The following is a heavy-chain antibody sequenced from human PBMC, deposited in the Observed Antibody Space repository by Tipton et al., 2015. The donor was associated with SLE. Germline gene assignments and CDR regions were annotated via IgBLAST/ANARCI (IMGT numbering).Heavy chain of an antibody. V-gene: IGHV4-39*07. CDR2: LSYDGNS. CDR1: AGSISSDSYY. J-gene: IGHJ6*02. D-gene: IGHD4-23*01. Sequence: TLSLTCNVPAGSISSDSYYWGWIRQPPGKGPEWIGFLSYDGNSYSKPSLKSRVTISVDTSKKQFSLNLTSVTAADTAVYYCARFTMVVTPDSLDVWGQGTTVTVSS. CDR3: ARFTMVVTPDSLDV.